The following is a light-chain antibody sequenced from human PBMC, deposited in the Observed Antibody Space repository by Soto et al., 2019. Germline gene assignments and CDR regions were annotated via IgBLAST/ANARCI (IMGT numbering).Light chain of an antibody. CDR3: QQYSSFSRT. V-gene: IGKV1-5*01. Sequence: DIQMAQSPSTLSASVLDRVTITCLASQTISTWLAWYQQKPGKAPELLIYDASTLESGVPSRFSGSGSGTEFSLTISSLQPDDFATFYCQQYSSFSRTFGQGTKVDI. CDR2: DAS. CDR1: QTISTW. J-gene: IGKJ1*01.